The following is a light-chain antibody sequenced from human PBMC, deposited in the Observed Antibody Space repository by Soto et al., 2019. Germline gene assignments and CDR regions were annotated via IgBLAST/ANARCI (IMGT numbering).Light chain of an antibody. CDR2: AAS. CDR3: QQSYSTPRT. CDR1: QSFTNY. V-gene: IGKV1-39*01. J-gene: IGKJ1*01. Sequence: DIQLTQSPSSLSASVGDRVTITCRASQSFTNYLNWYQQKPGKAPKLLIYAASSLQSGVPSRFSGSGSGTDFTLTISSLQPEDFATYSCQQSYSTPRTFGQGTKVEIK.